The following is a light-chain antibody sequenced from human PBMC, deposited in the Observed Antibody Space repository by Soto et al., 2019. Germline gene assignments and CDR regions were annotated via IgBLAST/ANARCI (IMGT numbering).Light chain of an antibody. J-gene: IGKJ5*01. CDR3: MQTLETLSIT. V-gene: IGKV2-28*01. CDR2: LAS. CDR1: QSLVDRHGYNY. Sequence: EIVMTQSPLSLPVTPGEPASISCRSSQSLVDRHGYNYFASFSQRPCQAPQPLLYLASNRSSGVPDRCSGSRSGRVFTLRINRVEAEDVGVYYCMQTLETLSITFGQGTRLEIK.